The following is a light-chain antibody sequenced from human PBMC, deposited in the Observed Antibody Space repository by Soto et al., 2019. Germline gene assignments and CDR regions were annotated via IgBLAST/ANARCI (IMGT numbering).Light chain of an antibody. CDR3: QAYDYSLTAFV. Sequence: QSALTQPASVSGSLGQSITISCSGTSSDIGTYDFVSWYQHLPGKVPKLIISEVSNRPSGVPERFSGSKSGTSASLAITGLQAEDEADYYCQAYDYSLTAFVFGGGTQLTVL. CDR2: EVS. V-gene: IGLV2-14*01. J-gene: IGLJ3*02. CDR1: SSDIGTYDF.